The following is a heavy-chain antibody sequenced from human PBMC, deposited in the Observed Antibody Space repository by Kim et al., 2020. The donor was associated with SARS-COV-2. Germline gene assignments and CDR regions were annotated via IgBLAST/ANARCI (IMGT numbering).Heavy chain of an antibody. V-gene: IGHV3-21*01. Sequence: DSAKGRFPTPGDNAKNSLYLQMNSLRAEDTAVYYCARANGYGNYYYYGMDVWGQGTTVTVSS. J-gene: IGHJ6*02. CDR3: ARANGYGNYYYYGMDV. D-gene: IGHD3-22*01.